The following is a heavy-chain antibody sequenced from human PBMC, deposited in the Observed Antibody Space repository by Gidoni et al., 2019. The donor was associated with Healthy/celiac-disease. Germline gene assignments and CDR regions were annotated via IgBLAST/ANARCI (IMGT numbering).Heavy chain of an antibody. D-gene: IGHD2-2*01. J-gene: IGHJ4*02. V-gene: IGHV4-34*01. CDR2: INHSGST. CDR1: GGSFSGYY. CDR3: ARVCAHGMPSSVDY. Sequence: QVQLQQWGAGLLKPSETLSLTCAVYGGSFSGYYWSWIRQPPGKGLEWIGEINHSGSTNYNPSLKSRVTISVDTSKNQFSLKLSSVTAADTAVYYCARVCAHGMPSSVDYWGQGTLVTVSS.